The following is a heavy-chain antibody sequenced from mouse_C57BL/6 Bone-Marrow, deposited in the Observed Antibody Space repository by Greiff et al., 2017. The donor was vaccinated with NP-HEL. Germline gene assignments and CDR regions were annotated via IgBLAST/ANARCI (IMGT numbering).Heavy chain of an antibody. CDR2: IDPSDSYT. Sequence: QVQLQQPGAELVKPGASVKLSCKASGYTFTSYWMQWVKQRPGQGLEWIGEIDPSDSYTNYNQKFKGKATLTVDTSSSTAYMQLSSLTSEDSAVYYCARSGDYDDYAMDYWGQGTSVTVSS. CDR1: GYTFTSYW. J-gene: IGHJ4*01. CDR3: ARSGDYDDYAMDY. V-gene: IGHV1-50*01. D-gene: IGHD2-4*01.